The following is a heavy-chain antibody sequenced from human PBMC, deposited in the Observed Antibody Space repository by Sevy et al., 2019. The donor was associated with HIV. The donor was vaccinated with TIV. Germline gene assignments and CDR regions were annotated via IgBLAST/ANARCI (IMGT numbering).Heavy chain of an antibody. J-gene: IGHJ6*02. V-gene: IGHV3-74*01. Sequence: GGSLRLSCAASGFTFSSYWMHWVRQAPGKGLMWVSRINSDGSSTSYADSVKGRFTISRDNAKNTLYLQMNSLRAEDTAVYYCARVLSRRYYDSSGYQVYYYYGMDVWGQGTTVTVSS. CDR2: INSDGSST. CDR3: ARVLSRRYYDSSGYQVYYYYGMDV. D-gene: IGHD3-22*01. CDR1: GFTFSSYW.